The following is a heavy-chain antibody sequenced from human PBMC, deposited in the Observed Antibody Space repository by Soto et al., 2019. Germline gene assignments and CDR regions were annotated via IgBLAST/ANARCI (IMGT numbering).Heavy chain of an antibody. CDR2: INTDGSST. CDR1: GFTFSSYW. J-gene: IGHJ3*02. Sequence: GSLRLSCAASGFTFSSYWMHWVRQAPGEGLVWVSRINTDGSSTSYADSVKGRFAISRDNAKNTLHLQMNSLRAEDTAVYYCARDSYVSGAINKAFDIWGQGTMVTVSS. D-gene: IGHD3-16*01. V-gene: IGHV3-74*01. CDR3: ARDSYVSGAINKAFDI.